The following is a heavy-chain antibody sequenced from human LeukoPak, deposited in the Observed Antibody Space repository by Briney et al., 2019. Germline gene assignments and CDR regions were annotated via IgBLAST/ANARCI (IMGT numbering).Heavy chain of an antibody. CDR2: IRYDGSNK. CDR3: AKAPVAHYSSTSCYTYYYYMDV. Sequence: PGGSLRLSCAASGFTFSSYGMHWVRQAPGKGLEWVAFIRYDGSNKYYADSVKGRFTISRDNSKNTLYLQMNSLRAEDTAVYYCAKAPVAHYSSTSCYTYYYYMDVWGKGTTVTVSS. V-gene: IGHV3-30*02. D-gene: IGHD2-2*02. J-gene: IGHJ6*03. CDR1: GFTFSSYG.